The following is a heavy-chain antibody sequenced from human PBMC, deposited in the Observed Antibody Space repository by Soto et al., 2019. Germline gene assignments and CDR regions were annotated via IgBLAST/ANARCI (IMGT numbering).Heavy chain of an antibody. D-gene: IGHD6-13*01. V-gene: IGHV1-69*01. J-gene: IGHJ5*02. CDR2: IIPIFGTA. Sequence: QVQLVQSGAEVKKPGSSVKVSCKASGGTFSSYAISWVRQAPGQGLEWMGGIIPIFGTANYAQKFQGRVTITADESTSTAYMELSSLRAEDTAVYYCARTSGYSSSWYGTQFDPWGQGTLVTVSS. CDR1: GGTFSSYA. CDR3: ARTSGYSSSWYGTQFDP.